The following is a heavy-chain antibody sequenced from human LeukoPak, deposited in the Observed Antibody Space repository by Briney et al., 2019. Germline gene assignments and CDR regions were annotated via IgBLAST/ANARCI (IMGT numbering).Heavy chain of an antibody. J-gene: IGHJ4*02. CDR1: GFTFSSYG. CDR2: ISYDGSNK. Sequence: GRSLRLSRAASGFTFSSYGMHWVRQAPGRGLEWVAVISYDGSNKYYADSVKGRFTIARDNSKNTLYLQMNSLRAEDTAVYYCAKDPGYGSGSYLGYWGQGNLVIVSS. CDR3: AKDPGYGSGSYLGY. V-gene: IGHV3-30*18. D-gene: IGHD3-10*01.